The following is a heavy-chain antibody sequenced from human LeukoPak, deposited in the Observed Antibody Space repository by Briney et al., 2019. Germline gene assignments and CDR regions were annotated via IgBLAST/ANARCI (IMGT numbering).Heavy chain of an antibody. CDR1: GFTFSDSY. D-gene: IGHD1-7*01. CDR3: ARSSRELGGYAPWELMPPFDY. J-gene: IGHJ4*02. CDR2: ISGSGHDI. Sequence: GGSLRLSCAASGFTFSDSYMTWVRQAPGKGVEWVAYISGSGHDINYSESAKGRFTISRDNAKNSLYLQMNSLRAEDTAVYYCARSSRELGGYAPWELMPPFDYWGQGTLVTVSS. V-gene: IGHV3-11*04.